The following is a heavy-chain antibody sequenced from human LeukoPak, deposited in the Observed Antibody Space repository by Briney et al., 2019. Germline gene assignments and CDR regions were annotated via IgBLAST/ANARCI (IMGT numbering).Heavy chain of an antibody. V-gene: IGHV4-39*01. CDR3: ARHVPGAAGILRWFDP. CDR2: IYYSGST. CDR1: GGSISSSSYY. J-gene: IGHJ5*02. D-gene: IGHD6-13*01. Sequence: ASETLSLTCTVSGGSISSSSYYWGWIRQPPGKGLEWIGSIYYSGSTYYNPSLKSRVTISVDTSKNQFSLKLSPVTAADTAVYYCARHVPGAAGILRWFDPWGQGTLVTVSS.